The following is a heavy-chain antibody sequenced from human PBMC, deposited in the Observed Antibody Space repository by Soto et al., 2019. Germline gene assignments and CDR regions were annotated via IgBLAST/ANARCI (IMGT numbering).Heavy chain of an antibody. V-gene: IGHV5-10-1*03. J-gene: IGHJ2*01. Sequence: EVQLVQSGAEVKKPGESLRISCKGSGYSFTSYWITWVRQMPGKGLEWMGRIDPSDSYTSYSPSFQGHVTMSADKSSSTAYLQWSSLKASDTAMYYCARRIFDTDYSIYWYFDLWGRGTLVTVSS. D-gene: IGHD3-3*02. CDR1: GYSFTSYW. CDR3: ARRIFDTDYSIYWYFDL. CDR2: IDPSDSYT.